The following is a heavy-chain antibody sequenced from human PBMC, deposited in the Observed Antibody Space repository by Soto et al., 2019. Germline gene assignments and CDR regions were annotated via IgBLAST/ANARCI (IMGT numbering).Heavy chain of an antibody. CDR3: AHSSRWLQLRDAFDI. D-gene: IGHD1-1*01. CDR2: IYWDDDK. CDR1: GFSLRSSGMG. J-gene: IGHJ3*02. V-gene: IGHV2-5*02. Sequence: QITLKESGPPVVKPTQTLTLTCTFSGFSLRSSGMGVGWIRQPPGKALEWLALIYWDDDKRYSPSLKSRLNIPKDTFKNQLVLTMTNMDPVDTATSFCAHSSRWLQLRDAFDIWGQGTMVTVSS.